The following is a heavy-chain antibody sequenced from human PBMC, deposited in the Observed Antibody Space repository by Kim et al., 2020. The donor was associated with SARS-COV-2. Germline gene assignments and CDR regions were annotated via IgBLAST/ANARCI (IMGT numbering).Heavy chain of an antibody. CDR1: GFTFSRFG. CDR2: IRYDGSEQ. CDR3: ARDLWASGCGSRSCSHLDS. Sequence: GGSLRLSCAASGFTFSRFGMHWVRHAPGKGLEWVAVIRYDGSEQCYAESVKGRFTISRDNFENIVYLQMNSLRAEDTAVYFCARDLWASGCGSRSCSHLDSWGQGTQVTVSS. D-gene: IGHD2-2*01. V-gene: IGHV3-33*01. J-gene: IGHJ4*02.